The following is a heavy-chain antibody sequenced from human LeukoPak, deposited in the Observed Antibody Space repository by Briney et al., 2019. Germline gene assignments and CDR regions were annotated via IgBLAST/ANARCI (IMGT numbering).Heavy chain of an antibody. V-gene: IGHV3-23*01. Sequence: PGGSLRLSCAASGFTFSSYAMSWIRQAPGKGLEWVSAISGSGGSTYYADSVKGRFTISRDNSKNTLYLQMNSLRAEDTAVYYCAKDWTAIQLSPFDYWGQGTLVTVSS. CDR2: ISGSGGST. D-gene: IGHD5-18*01. J-gene: IGHJ4*02. CDR3: AKDWTAIQLSPFDY. CDR1: GFTFSSYA.